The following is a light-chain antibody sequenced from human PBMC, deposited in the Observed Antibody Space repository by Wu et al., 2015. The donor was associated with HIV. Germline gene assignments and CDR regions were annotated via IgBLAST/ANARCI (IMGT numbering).Light chain of an antibody. CDR1: QSVSSRN. J-gene: IGKJ3*01. V-gene: IGKV3D-15*01. CDR2: GAS. Sequence: EIVLTQSPGTLSLSPGERATLSCRASQSVSSRNLAWYQQTPGQPPRLLIYGASSRATGIPDRFSGSRSGTEFTLTITNMQSEDFEIYYCQQYNSWPFTFGPGTKVDI. CDR3: QQYNSWPFT.